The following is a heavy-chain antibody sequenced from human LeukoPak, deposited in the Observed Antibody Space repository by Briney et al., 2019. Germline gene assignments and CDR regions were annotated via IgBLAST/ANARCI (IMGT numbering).Heavy chain of an antibody. J-gene: IGHJ3*02. V-gene: IGHV3-23*01. Sequence: GGSLRLSCTASGFTFSTYVMSWVRQAPGKGLEWVSAISGNGGSTNYAEFVTGRFTISRDNSKNTLYLQMNGLRAEDTAVYYCAKDDGGNLPTAFDIWGQGTTVTVSS. CDR3: AKDDGGNLPTAFDI. CDR2: ISGNGGST. CDR1: GFTFSTYV. D-gene: IGHD4-23*01.